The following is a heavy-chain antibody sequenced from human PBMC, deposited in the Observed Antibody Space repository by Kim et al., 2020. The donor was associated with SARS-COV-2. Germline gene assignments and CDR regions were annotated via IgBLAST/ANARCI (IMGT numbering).Heavy chain of an antibody. D-gene: IGHD6-13*01. CDR1: GGSISSYY. Sequence: SETLSLTCTVSGGSISSYYWSWIRQPPGKGLEWIGYIYYSGSTNYNPSLKSRVTISVDTSKNQFSLKLSSVTAADTAVYYCARDTSQQLVFDYWGQVTLV. CDR3: ARDTSQQLVFDY. V-gene: IGHV4-59*01. J-gene: IGHJ4*02. CDR2: IYYSGST.